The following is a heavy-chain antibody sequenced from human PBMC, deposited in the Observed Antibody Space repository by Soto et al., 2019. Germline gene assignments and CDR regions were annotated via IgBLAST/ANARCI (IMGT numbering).Heavy chain of an antibody. CDR3: ARHDGTVTLNWFDL. V-gene: IGHV4-39*01. D-gene: IGHD4-17*01. CDR1: GDSISRSSNY. CDR2: IYYGGST. J-gene: IGHJ5*02. Sequence: SETLSLTCTVSGDSISRSSNYWGWLRQPPGKGLEWIGSIYYGGSTYYNPSLKSRVTISVDTSRNQFSLKLTSVTTADTAVYYCARHDGTVTLNWFDLWGQRSLVTVSS.